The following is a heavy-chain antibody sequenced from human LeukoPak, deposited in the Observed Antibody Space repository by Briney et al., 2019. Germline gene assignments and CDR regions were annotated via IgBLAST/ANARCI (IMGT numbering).Heavy chain of an antibody. CDR3: ARDDAFDI. Sequence: ASVKVSCKASGGTFSSYAISWVRQAPGQGLEWMGWMNPNSGNTGYAQKFQGRVTMTRNTSISTAYMELSSLRSDDTAVYYCARDDAFDIWGQGTMVTVSS. J-gene: IGHJ3*02. CDR2: MNPNSGNT. CDR1: GGTFSSYA. V-gene: IGHV1-8*02.